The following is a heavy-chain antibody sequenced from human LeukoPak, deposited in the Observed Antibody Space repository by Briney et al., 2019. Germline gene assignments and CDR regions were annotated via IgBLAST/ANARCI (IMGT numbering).Heavy chain of an antibody. CDR3: VGRDSREL. D-gene: IGHD3-22*01. V-gene: IGHV3-21*01. CDR2: IGRTSVDK. J-gene: IGHJ4*02. Sequence: GGSLRLSCAGSGFSFNTYTMNWVRQAPGKGLEWISSIGRTSVDKYYAASVRGRFTISRDNSKNSLYVEMSSLRAEDTAVYYCVGRDSRELWGQGTLVTVSS. CDR1: GFSFNTYT.